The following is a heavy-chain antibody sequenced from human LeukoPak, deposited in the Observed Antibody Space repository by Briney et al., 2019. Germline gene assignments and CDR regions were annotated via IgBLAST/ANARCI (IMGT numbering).Heavy chain of an antibody. CDR3: ARGSFSSGSDYGDY. CDR1: GFSFSSYA. Sequence: PGGSLRLSCAASGFSFSSYAMSWVRQAPGKGLEWVSAISGSGGSTYYADSVKGRFTISRDNTKNSLFLQMNSLRAEDTAVYYCARGSFSSGSDYGDYWGQGTLVTVAS. D-gene: IGHD3-10*01. CDR2: ISGSGGST. V-gene: IGHV3-23*01. J-gene: IGHJ4*02.